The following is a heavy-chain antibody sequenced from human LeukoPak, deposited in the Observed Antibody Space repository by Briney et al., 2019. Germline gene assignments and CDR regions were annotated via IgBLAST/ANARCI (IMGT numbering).Heavy chain of an antibody. CDR3: AKDLRPRIQLWLDY. J-gene: IGHJ4*02. D-gene: IGHD5-18*01. CDR2: ISYDGSNK. V-gene: IGHV3-30*18. Sequence: GGSLRLSCAASGFTFSSYGMHWVRQAPGKGLEWVAVISYDGSNKYYADSVKGRFTISRDNSKNTLYLQMNSLRAEDTAVYYCAKDLRPRIQLWLDYWGQGTPVTVSS. CDR1: GFTFSSYG.